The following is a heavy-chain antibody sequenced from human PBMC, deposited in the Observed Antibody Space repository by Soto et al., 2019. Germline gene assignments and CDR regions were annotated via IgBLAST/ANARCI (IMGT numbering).Heavy chain of an antibody. J-gene: IGHJ6*02. V-gene: IGHV3-21*01. CDR2: ISSSSSYI. D-gene: IGHD6-13*01. CDR1: GFTFSSYS. Sequence: GGSLRLSCAASGFTFSSYSMNWVRQAPGKGLEWVSSISSSSSYIYYADSVKGRFTISRDNAKNSLYLQMNSLRAEDTAVYYCARMAAAGTWRSYYGMDVWGQGTTVTVSS. CDR3: ARMAAAGTWRSYYGMDV.